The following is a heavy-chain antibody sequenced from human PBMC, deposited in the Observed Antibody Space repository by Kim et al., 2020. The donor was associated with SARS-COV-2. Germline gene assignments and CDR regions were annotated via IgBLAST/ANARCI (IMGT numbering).Heavy chain of an antibody. V-gene: IGHV3-72*01. CDR2: TRNKANSYTT. Sequence: GGSLRLSCAASGFTFSDHYMDWVRQAPGKGLEWVGRTRNKANSYTTEYAASVKGRFTISRDDSKNSLYLQMNSLKTEDTAVYYCARHAVWFGEHDAFDIWGQGTMVTVSS. CDR3: ARHAVWFGEHDAFDI. CDR1: GFTFSDHY. D-gene: IGHD3-10*01. J-gene: IGHJ3*02.